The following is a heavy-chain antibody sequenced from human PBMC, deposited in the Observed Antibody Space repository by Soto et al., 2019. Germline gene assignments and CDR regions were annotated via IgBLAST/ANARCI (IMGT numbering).Heavy chain of an antibody. CDR2: INANSGST. Sequence: ASVKVSCKASGYTFTSYAMHWVRQAPGQRLEWMGWINANSGSTNYAQKFQGWDTMTRDTSISTAYMELSRLRSDDTAVYYCARDAIPVTTWPPTYYYYGMDVWGQGTTVTVSS. CDR1: GYTFTSYA. CDR3: ARDAIPVTTWPPTYYYYGMDV. D-gene: IGHD2-2*01. J-gene: IGHJ6*02. V-gene: IGHV1-2*04.